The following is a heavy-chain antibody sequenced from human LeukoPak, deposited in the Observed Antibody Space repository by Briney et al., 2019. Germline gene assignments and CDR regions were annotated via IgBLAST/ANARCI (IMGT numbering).Heavy chain of an antibody. Sequence: PSETLSLTCTVSGGSISSYYWSWIRQPPGKGLEWIGYIYYSGSTNYNPSPKSRVIISVDTSKNQFSLKLSSVTAADTAVYYCARLDYDYVWGSYRYDYWGQGTLVTVSS. D-gene: IGHD3-16*02. CDR1: GGSISSYY. J-gene: IGHJ4*02. V-gene: IGHV4-59*08. CDR3: ARLDYDYVWGSYRYDY. CDR2: IYYSGST.